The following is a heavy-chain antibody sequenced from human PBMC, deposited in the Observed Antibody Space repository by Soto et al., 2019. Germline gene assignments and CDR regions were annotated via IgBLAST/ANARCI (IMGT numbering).Heavy chain of an antibody. J-gene: IGHJ3*02. CDR2: ISYDGSNK. V-gene: IGHV3-30-3*01. D-gene: IGHD1-20*01. CDR1: GFTFSNYD. Sequence: QVQLVESGGGVVQPGRSLRLSCAVSGFTFSNYDMHWVRQAPGKGLEWVAVISYDGSNKYYADSVKGRFTISRDNSRNPLLPPMLSLRPEDTAVYYCAREDSWTAETAFVIWGLGKTVTVSS. CDR3: AREDSWTAETAFVI.